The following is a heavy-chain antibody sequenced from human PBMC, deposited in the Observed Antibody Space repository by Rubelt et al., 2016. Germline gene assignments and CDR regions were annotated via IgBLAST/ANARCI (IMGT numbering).Heavy chain of an antibody. D-gene: IGHD3-22*01. V-gene: IGHV3-30*04. CDR2: ISYDGSNK. Sequence: GFTFSSYAMHWVRQAPGKGLEWVAVISYDGSNKYYADSVKGRFTISRDNSKNTLYLQMNSLRAEDTAVYYCAKHPDYYDSSGYWPLDYWGQGTLVTVSS. CDR1: GFTFSSYA. CDR3: AKHPDYYDSSGYWPLDY. J-gene: IGHJ4*02.